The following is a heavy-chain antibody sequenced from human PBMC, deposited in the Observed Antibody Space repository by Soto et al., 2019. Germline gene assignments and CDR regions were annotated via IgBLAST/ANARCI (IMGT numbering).Heavy chain of an antibody. V-gene: IGHV1-69*01. CDR1: GGTFSSYA. J-gene: IGHJ5*02. D-gene: IGHD3-10*01. CDR2: IIPIFGTA. CDR3: ARGLGSMVRGVIRGTGWFDP. Sequence: QVQLVQSGAEVKKPGSSVKVSCKASGGTFSSYAISWVRQAPGQGLEWMGGIIPIFGTANYAQTFQGRVTITADESTSTAYMELSSLRSEDTAVYYCARGLGSMVRGVIRGTGWFDPWGQGTLVTVSS.